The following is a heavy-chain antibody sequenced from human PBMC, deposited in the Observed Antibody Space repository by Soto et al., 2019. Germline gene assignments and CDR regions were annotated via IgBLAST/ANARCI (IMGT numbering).Heavy chain of an antibody. Sequence: PGGSLRLSCAVAGFSFSSHWMSWVRQAPGRGLEWVANMNQDGSVKYYVDSVKGRFTISRDNAEDSLYLQMDSLRVEDTAVYFCATDPAFGAIDYWGQGTPVTAP. D-gene: IGHD2-2*01. V-gene: IGHV3-7*01. CDR1: GFSFSSHW. CDR3: ATDPAFGAIDY. J-gene: IGHJ4*02. CDR2: MNQDGSVK.